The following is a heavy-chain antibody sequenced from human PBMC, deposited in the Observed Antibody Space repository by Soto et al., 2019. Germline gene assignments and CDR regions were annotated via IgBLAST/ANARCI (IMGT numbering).Heavy chain of an antibody. V-gene: IGHV3-23*01. D-gene: IGHD1-1*01. Sequence: GGSLRLSCAASGFTFSSYAMSWVRQAPGKGLEWVSAISGSGGSTYYADSVKGRFTISRDNSKNTLYLQMNSLRAEDTAVYYCAKDSPRTTEIQKTRGWFDPWGQGTLVTVSS. CDR2: ISGSGGST. CDR1: GFTFSSYA. CDR3: AKDSPRTTEIQKTRGWFDP. J-gene: IGHJ5*02.